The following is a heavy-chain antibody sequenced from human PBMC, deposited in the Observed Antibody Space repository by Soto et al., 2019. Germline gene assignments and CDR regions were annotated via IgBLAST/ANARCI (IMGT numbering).Heavy chain of an antibody. CDR1: GYSISSGYY. J-gene: IGHJ4*02. V-gene: IGHV4-38-2*02. CDR3: TKDGSGHPYYSDN. D-gene: IGHD3-3*01. Sequence: PSETLSLTCAVSGYSISSGYYWGWIRQPPGKGLEWIGSIYHSGSTCYNPSLKSRVTISVDTSKNQFSLIVSSVTAADTAVYYCTKDGSGHPYYSDNWGPGTLVTVSS. CDR2: IYHSGST.